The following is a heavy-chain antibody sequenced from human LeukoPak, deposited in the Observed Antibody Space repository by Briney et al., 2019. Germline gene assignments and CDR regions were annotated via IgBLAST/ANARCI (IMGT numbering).Heavy chain of an antibody. D-gene: IGHD2-2*01. V-gene: IGHV1-69*06. Sequence: GASVEVSCKASGGTFSSYAISWVRQAPGQGLEWMGGIIPIFGTANYAQKFQGRVTITADKSTSTACMELSSLRSEDTAVYYCARGVVPGDYYYYGMDVWGKGTTVTVSS. J-gene: IGHJ6*04. CDR2: IIPIFGTA. CDR3: ARGVVPGDYYYYGMDV. CDR1: GGTFSSYA.